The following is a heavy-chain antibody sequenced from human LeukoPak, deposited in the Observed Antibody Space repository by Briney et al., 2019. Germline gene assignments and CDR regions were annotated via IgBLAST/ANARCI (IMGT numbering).Heavy chain of an antibody. Sequence: PGGSLRLSCAASGFTFSSYWMHWVRQAPGKGLVWVSRINSDGSSTSYADSVKGRFTISRDNAKNTLYLQMNSLRAEDTAVYYCATVNTARYYFDYWGQGTLVTVSS. CDR2: INSDGSST. J-gene: IGHJ4*02. CDR3: ATVNTARYYFDY. V-gene: IGHV3-74*01. D-gene: IGHD2-2*02. CDR1: GFTFSSYW.